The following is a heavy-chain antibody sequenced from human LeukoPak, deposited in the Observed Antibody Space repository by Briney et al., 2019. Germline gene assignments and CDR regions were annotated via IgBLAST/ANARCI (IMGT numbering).Heavy chain of an antibody. V-gene: IGHV4-34*01. Sequence: SETLSLTCTVSGGSISGYYWSWIRQPPGKGLEWIGEINHSGSTNYNPSLKSRVTISVDTSKNQFSLKLSSVTAADTAVYYCARGWYSSGWYYTKPYYFDYWGQGTLVTVSS. D-gene: IGHD6-19*01. J-gene: IGHJ4*02. CDR3: ARGWYSSGWYYTKPYYFDY. CDR1: GGSISGYY. CDR2: INHSGST.